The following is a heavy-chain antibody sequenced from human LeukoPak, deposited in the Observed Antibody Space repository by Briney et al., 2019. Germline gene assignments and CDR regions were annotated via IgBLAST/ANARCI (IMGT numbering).Heavy chain of an antibody. J-gene: IGHJ4*02. D-gene: IGHD6-19*01. Sequence: GASVTVSCKASGYTFTYRYLHWVRQAPGQGLEWMGIINPSGGSTSYAQKFQGRVTMTRDTSTSTVYMELSSLRSEDTAVYYCARGPSSGWYYFDYWGQGTLVTVSS. CDR3: ARGPSSGWYYFDY. CDR2: INPSGGST. CDR1: GYTFTYRY. V-gene: IGHV1-46*01.